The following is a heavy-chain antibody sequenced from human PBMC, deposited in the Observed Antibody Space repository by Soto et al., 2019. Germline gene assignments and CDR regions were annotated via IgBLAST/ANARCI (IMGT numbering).Heavy chain of an antibody. CDR2: IYPGDSDT. V-gene: IGHV5-51*01. J-gene: IGHJ6*02. Sequence: SGESLKISCKGSGYSFTSYWIGWVRQMPGKGLEWMGIIYPGDSDTRYSPSFQGQVTISADNSISTAYLQWSSLKASDTAMYYCARSYCSSTSCFPGYYYYGMDVWGQGTTVTVSS. CDR3: ARSYCSSTSCFPGYYYYGMDV. D-gene: IGHD2-2*01. CDR1: GYSFTSYW.